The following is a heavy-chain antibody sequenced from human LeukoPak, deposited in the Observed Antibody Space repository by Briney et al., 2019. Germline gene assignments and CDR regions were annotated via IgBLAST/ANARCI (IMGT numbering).Heavy chain of an antibody. CDR2: INHSGST. J-gene: IGHJ3*02. V-gene: IGHV4-34*01. CDR3: ARGFYAFDI. D-gene: IGHD2/OR15-2a*01. CDR1: GGSFSGYY. Sequence: SETLSLTCAVYGGSFSGYYWSWIRQPPGNGLEWIGEINHSGSTNYNPSLKSRVTISVDTSKNQFSLKLSSVTAADTAVYYCARGFYAFDIWGQGTMVTVSS.